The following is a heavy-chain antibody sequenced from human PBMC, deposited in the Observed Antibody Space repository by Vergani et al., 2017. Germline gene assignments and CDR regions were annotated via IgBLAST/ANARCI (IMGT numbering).Heavy chain of an antibody. V-gene: IGHV4-61*02. Sequence: QVQLQESGPGLVKPSQTLSLTCTVSGDSISSGRYYWSWIRQPAGKGLEWIGRIFTTRSTNYNPSLKSRVTISVDTSKNQFSLKMSSVTAADTAVYYCATYTVVTPGWYFDYWGQGTLVTVSS. CDR3: ATYTVVTPGWYFDY. CDR1: GDSISSGRYY. J-gene: IGHJ4*02. D-gene: IGHD4-23*01. CDR2: IFTTRST.